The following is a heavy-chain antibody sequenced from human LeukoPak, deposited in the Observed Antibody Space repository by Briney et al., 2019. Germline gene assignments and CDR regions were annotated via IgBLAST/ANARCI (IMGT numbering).Heavy chain of an antibody. CDR3: VKERTSGWYDFDF. V-gene: IGHV3-30*14. CDR2: ISYDGSNK. J-gene: IGHJ4*02. Sequence: GGSLRLSCAASGFTFSSYAMHWVRQAPGKGLEWVAVISYDGSNKYYADSVKGRFTISRDNSKNTLFLQLSSLRDEDTAVYYCVKERTSGWYDFDFWGQGTLVTVSS. CDR1: GFTFSSYA. D-gene: IGHD6-19*01.